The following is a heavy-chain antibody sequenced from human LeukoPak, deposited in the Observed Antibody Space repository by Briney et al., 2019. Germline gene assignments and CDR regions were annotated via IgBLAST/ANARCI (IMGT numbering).Heavy chain of an antibody. CDR3: ARGKYDSWSGYSSWFDP. D-gene: IGHD3-3*01. Sequence: GGSLRLSCAASGFTFSSYWMSWVRQAPGKGLEWVANIKQDGSEKYYVDSVKGRFTISRDNAKNSLYLKMNSLRAEDTAVYYCARGKYDSWSGYSSWFDPWGQGTLVTVSS. V-gene: IGHV3-7*01. CDR2: IKQDGSEK. CDR1: GFTFSSYW. J-gene: IGHJ5*02.